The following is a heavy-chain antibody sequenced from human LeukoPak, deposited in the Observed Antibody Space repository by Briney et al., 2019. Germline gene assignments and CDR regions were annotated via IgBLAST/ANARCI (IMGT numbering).Heavy chain of an antibody. D-gene: IGHD6-6*01. J-gene: IGHJ4*02. CDR1: GYSISSGYY. V-gene: IGHV4-38-2*02. CDR3: ARGDSSSSPDFDY. CDR2: IYRSGST. Sequence: SETLSLTCTVSGYSISSGYYWGWLRQPLRKGLEWIGSIYRSGSTYYNPSLRSRVTISVDMSKNQFSLKLSSLTAADTAVYYCARGDSSSSPDFDYWGQGTLVTVSS.